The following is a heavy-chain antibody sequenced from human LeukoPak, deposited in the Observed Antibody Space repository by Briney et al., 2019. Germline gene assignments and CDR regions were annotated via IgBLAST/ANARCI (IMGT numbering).Heavy chain of an antibody. V-gene: IGHV4-4*02. Sequence: PSETLPLTCAVSGGSITTTNWWSWVRQPPGKGLEWIGEVHLNGATNYNPSLESRFSMSIDKSNNHLSLEVTSVTAADTAMYYCTRESGAFSPFGFWGQGTLVTVSS. D-gene: IGHD1-26*01. CDR2: VHLNGAT. J-gene: IGHJ4*02. CDR3: TRESGAFSPFGF. CDR1: GGSITTTNW.